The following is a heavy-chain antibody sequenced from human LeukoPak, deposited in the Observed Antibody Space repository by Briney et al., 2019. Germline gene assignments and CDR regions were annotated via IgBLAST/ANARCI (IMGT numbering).Heavy chain of an antibody. CDR1: GYTFTSYY. D-gene: IGHD3-3*01. CDR3: AREGGDYDFWSGLDY. Sequence: ASVKVSCKASGYTFTSYYMHWVRQAPGQGLEWMGIINPSGGSTSYAQKFQGRVTVTRDTSTSTVYMELSSLRSEDTAVYYCAREGGDYDFWSGLDYWGQGTLVTVSS. V-gene: IGHV1-46*01. J-gene: IGHJ4*02. CDR2: INPSGGST.